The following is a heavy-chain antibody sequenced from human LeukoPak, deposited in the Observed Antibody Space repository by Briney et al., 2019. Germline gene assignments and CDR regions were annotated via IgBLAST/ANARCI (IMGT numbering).Heavy chain of an antibody. D-gene: IGHD2/OR15-2a*01. CDR2: IIPIFGTA. Sequence: SSVKVSCKASGGTFSSDAISWLRQAPAQGLDWMGGIIPIFGTANYAQKFQGRVKITADESTSTDYMELSSLRSEDTAVYYCASRIGDPDAFDIWGQGTMVTVSS. CDR1: GGTFSSDA. J-gene: IGHJ3*02. V-gene: IGHV1-69*13. CDR3: ASRIGDPDAFDI.